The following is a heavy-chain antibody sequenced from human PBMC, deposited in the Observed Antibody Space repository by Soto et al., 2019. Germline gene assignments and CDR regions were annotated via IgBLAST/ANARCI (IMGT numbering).Heavy chain of an antibody. Sequence: SETLSLTCAVYGGSFSGYYWSWIRQPPGKGLEWIGEINHSGSTNYNPSLKSRVTISVDTSKNQFSLKLSSVTAADTAVYYCASAPRDILTGYYDFRWFDPWGQGTLVTVSS. CDR2: INHSGST. CDR1: GGSFSGYY. CDR3: ASAPRDILTGYYDFRWFDP. J-gene: IGHJ5*02. D-gene: IGHD3-9*01. V-gene: IGHV4-34*01.